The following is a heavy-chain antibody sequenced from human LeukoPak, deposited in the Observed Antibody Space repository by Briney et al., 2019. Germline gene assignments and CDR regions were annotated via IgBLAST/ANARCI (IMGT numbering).Heavy chain of an antibody. CDR2: ISGNGGST. Sequence: GSLRLSCAASGFTFSSYAMSWVRQAPGKGLEWVSDISGNGGSTYYADSVKGRFTISRDNSKNTLNLQMNSMRAEDTAVYYCAKNRGAALWGQGTLVTVSS. J-gene: IGHJ4*02. D-gene: IGHD2/OR15-2a*01. CDR3: AKNRGAAL. CDR1: GFTFSSYA. V-gene: IGHV3-23*01.